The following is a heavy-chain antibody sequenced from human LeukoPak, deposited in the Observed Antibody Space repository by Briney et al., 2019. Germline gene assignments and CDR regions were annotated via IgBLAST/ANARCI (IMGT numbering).Heavy chain of an antibody. CDR1: GYTFTSYG. CDR2: SSAYNGKT. CDR3: ARDRKINYGGNTESAFAI. Sequence: ASVKVSCKASGYTFTSYGISWVRQAPGQGLEWMGWSSAYNGKTNYAQKLQGRVTMTTDTSTSTAYMELRRLRSDDTAVYYCARDRKINYGGNTESAFAIWGQGTMVTVSS. J-gene: IGHJ3*02. V-gene: IGHV1-18*04. D-gene: IGHD4-23*01.